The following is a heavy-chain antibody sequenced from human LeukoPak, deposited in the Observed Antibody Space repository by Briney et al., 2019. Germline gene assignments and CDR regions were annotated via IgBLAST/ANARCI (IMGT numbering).Heavy chain of an antibody. J-gene: IGHJ6*03. V-gene: IGHV3-30*04. CDR2: ISYDGSNE. CDR1: GFTFSSYV. Sequence: GGSLRLSCAASGFTFSSYVMHWVRQAPGKGLEWVAIISYDGSNEYYADSVKGRFTISRDNSKNTLYLQMNSLRAEDTAVYYCAKLGYSSSWGTHYMDVWGKGTTVTVSS. CDR3: AKLGYSSSWGTHYMDV. D-gene: IGHD6-13*01.